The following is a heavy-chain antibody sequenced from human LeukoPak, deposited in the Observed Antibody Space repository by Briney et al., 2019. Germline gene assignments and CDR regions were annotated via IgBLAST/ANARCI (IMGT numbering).Heavy chain of an antibody. CDR1: GYTFTGYY. V-gene: IGHV1-2*02. J-gene: IGHJ4*02. CDR2: INPNSGGT. Sequence: GASVKVSCKASGYTFTGYYMHWVRQAPGQGLEWMGWINPNSGGTNYAQKFQGRVTMTRDTSISTAYMELSRLRSDDTAVYYCARGPPLYYYDSSGYPLPTVDYWGQGTLVTVSS. CDR3: ARGPPLYYYDSSGYPLPTVDY. D-gene: IGHD3-22*01.